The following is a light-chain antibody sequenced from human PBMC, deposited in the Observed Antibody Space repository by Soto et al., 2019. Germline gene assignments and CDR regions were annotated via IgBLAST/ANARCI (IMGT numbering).Light chain of an antibody. CDR3: SSHTITNLVV. J-gene: IGLJ2*01. V-gene: IGLV2-14*01. Sequence: QPVLTQPASVSGSPGQSITISCTGTSSDVGGSNSVSWYQHHPGKAPKLMIYEVSNRPSGVSNRFSGSKSDNTASLTISGLQAEDEADYYCSSHTITNLVVFGGGTKLTVL. CDR1: SSDVGGSNS. CDR2: EVS.